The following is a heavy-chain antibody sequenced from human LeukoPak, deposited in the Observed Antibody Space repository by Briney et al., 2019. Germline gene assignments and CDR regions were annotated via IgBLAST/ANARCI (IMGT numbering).Heavy chain of an antibody. Sequence: GGSLRLSCAASGFTFSSYWMSWVRQAPGKGLEWVANIKEDGSEKYYVDSVKGRFTISRDNAKNSLDLQMNSLRAEDTAVYYCARDGRQWLVTRSLDYWGQGTLVTVSS. CDR2: IKEDGSEK. CDR3: ARDGRQWLVTRSLDY. D-gene: IGHD6-19*01. V-gene: IGHV3-7*01. J-gene: IGHJ4*02. CDR1: GFTFSSYW.